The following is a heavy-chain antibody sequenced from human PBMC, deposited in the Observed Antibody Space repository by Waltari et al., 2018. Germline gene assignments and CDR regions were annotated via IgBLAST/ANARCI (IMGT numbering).Heavy chain of an antibody. CDR2: ISSSSSYI. CDR1: GFTFSSYS. Sequence: EVQLVESGGGLVKPGGSLRLSCAASGFTFSSYSMNWVRQAPGKGLGWVSSISSSSSYIYYADSVKGRFTISRDNAKNSLYLQMNSLRAEDTAVYYCARALRAAVGTTADYWGQGTLVTVSS. D-gene: IGHD1-1*01. J-gene: IGHJ4*02. V-gene: IGHV3-21*01. CDR3: ARALRAAVGTTADY.